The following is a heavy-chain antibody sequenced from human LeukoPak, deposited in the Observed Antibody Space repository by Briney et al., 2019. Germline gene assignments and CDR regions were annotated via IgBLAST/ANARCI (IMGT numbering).Heavy chain of an antibody. V-gene: IGHV3-9*01. CDR3: ARVKDGDYDMEVADY. J-gene: IGHJ4*02. Sequence: PGRSLRLSCAASGFTFDDYAMHWVRQAPGKGLEWVSGISWNSGSIGYADSAKGRFTISRDNAKNSLYLQMNSLRAEDTAVYYCARVKDGDYDMEVADYWGQGTLVTVSS. CDR2: ISWNSGSI. CDR1: GFTFDDYA. D-gene: IGHD4-17*01.